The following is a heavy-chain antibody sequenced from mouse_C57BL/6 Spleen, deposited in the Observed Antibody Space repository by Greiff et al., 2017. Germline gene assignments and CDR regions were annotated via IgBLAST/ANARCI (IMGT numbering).Heavy chain of an antibody. D-gene: IGHD1-1*01. CDR1: GYAFSSSW. J-gene: IGHJ1*03. CDR2: IYPGDGDT. V-gene: IGHV1-82*01. CDR3: ARFSFITTVVATWDWYFDV. Sequence: VQLQQSGPELVKPGASVKISCKASGYAFSSSWMNWVKQRPGKGLEWIGRIYPGDGDTNYNGKFKGKATLTAAKSSSTAYMQLSSLTSEDSAVYFCARFSFITTVVATWDWYFDVWGTGTTVTVSS.